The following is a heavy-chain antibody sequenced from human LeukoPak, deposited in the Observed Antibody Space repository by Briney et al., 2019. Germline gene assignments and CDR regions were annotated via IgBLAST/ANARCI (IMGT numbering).Heavy chain of an antibody. CDR2: IFYSGIT. CDR3: ARIIVVTSTDYFDS. CDR1: GGSISGSLYY. D-gene: IGHD2/OR15-2a*01. Sequence: PSETLSLTCTVSGGSISGSLYYWGWIRRPPGKGLEWIGSIFYSGITYYNPSLQSRVTISVDTSKSQFSLHLSSVTAADTALYYCARIIVVTSTDYFDSWGQGTLVTVSS. V-gene: IGHV4-39*01. J-gene: IGHJ4*02.